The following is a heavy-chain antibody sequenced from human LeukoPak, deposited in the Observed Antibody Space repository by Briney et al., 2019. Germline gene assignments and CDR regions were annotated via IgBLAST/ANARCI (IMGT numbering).Heavy chain of an antibody. CDR2: IYSVGST. V-gene: IGHV3-53*01. CDR3: ARGTYYYGSGSLWGPYYYYYMDV. Sequence: PGGSLRLSCAASGFTVSGNQISWVRQAPGKGLEWVSVIYSVGSTYYADSVKGRFTISRDNSQNTVYLQMNSLRAEDTAVYYCARGTYYYGSGSLWGPYYYYYMDVWGKGTTVTISS. J-gene: IGHJ6*03. D-gene: IGHD3-10*01. CDR1: GFTVSGNQ.